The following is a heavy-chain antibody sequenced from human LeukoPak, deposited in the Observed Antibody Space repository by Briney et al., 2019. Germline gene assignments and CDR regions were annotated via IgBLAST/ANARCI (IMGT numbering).Heavy chain of an antibody. V-gene: IGHV3-48*01. D-gene: IGHD6-13*01. CDR1: GFTFSSYS. CDR2: ISSSSSTI. Sequence: GGSLRLSCAASGFTFSSYSMNWVRQAPGKGLEWVSYISSSSSTIYYADSVKGRFTISSDNAKNSLHLQMNSLRAEDTAVYYCARDPIAPWGQGTLVTVSS. CDR3: ARDPIAP. J-gene: IGHJ5*02.